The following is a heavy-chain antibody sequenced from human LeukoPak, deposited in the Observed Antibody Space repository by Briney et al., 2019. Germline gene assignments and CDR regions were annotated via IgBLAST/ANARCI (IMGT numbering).Heavy chain of an antibody. Sequence: SETLSLTCAVYGGSFSGYYWSWNRQPPGKGLEWIGEINHSGSTNYNPSLKSRVTISVDTSKNQFSLKLSSVTAADTAVYYCATSSGWYYPSDYWGQGTLVTVSS. V-gene: IGHV4-34*01. CDR3: ATSSGWYYPSDY. CDR2: INHSGST. D-gene: IGHD6-19*01. J-gene: IGHJ4*02. CDR1: GGSFSGYY.